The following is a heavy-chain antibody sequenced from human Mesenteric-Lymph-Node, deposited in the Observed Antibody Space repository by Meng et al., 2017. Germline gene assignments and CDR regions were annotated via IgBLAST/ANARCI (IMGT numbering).Heavy chain of an antibody. CDR2: ISFDGSNK. CDR1: GFTFSSYA. J-gene: IGHJ4*02. Sequence: GGSLRLSCAASGFTFSSYAMHWVRQAPGKGLEWVAVISFDGSNKYYADSVKGRFTISRDNSKNTLYLQMNSLRDDDTAVYYCARGRPPAQYYFDYWGQGNLVTVSS. V-gene: IGHV3-30*07. CDR3: ARGRPPAQYYFDY. D-gene: IGHD2-2*01.